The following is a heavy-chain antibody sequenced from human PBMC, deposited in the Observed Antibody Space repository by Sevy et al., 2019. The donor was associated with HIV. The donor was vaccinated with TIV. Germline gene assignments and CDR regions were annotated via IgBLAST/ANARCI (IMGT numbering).Heavy chain of an antibody. D-gene: IGHD4-17*01. J-gene: IGHJ3*02. CDR3: ARVFYGGNRDGAFDI. Sequence: GGSLRLSCAASGFTFSSHEMNWVRQAPGKGLEWVSYITSSGSNMYYADSVKGRFTISRDNAKNSLYLQMNSLRAEDTAVYYCARVFYGGNRDGAFDIWGQGTMVTVSS. V-gene: IGHV3-48*03. CDR2: ITSSGSNM. CDR1: GFTFSSHE.